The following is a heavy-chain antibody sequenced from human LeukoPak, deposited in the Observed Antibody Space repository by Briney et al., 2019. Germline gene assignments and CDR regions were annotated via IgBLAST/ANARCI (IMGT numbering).Heavy chain of an antibody. CDR3: ARVFSYYGSGSYFDS. J-gene: IGHJ4*02. CDR1: GYTFSSYP. CDR2: INAGNGDA. D-gene: IGHD3-10*01. V-gene: IGHV1-3*01. Sequence: ASVKVSCKASGYTFSSYPMHWVRQAPGQRLEWMGWINAGNGDAKYSQKFQGRVAITGDTGASTAYMELSSLRSEDTAVYYCARVFSYYGSGSYFDSWGQGTLVTVSS.